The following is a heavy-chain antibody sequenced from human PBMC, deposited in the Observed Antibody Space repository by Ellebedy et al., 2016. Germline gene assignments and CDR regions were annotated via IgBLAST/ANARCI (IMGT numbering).Heavy chain of an antibody. CDR3: AREVYVAGSHHYGLDV. CDR2: VLHTGTT. CDR1: GGSVSSDY. V-gene: IGHV4-59*02. Sequence: SETLSLTCDVSGGSVSSDYWNWIRRPPGKGLEWIGYVLHTGTTNYNPSLKSRVTMSIDTSKSQFSVRLSSVTAADTALYYCAREVYVAGSHHYGLDVWGQGTTVTVSS. D-gene: IGHD2-8*01. J-gene: IGHJ6*02.